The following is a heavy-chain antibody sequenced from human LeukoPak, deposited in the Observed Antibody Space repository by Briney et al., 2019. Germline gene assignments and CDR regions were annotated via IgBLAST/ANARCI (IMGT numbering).Heavy chain of an antibody. CDR3: ARDDTGVIRGIRFHY. CDR1: GASISSGYW. D-gene: IGHD3-10*01. CDR2: IYHSGST. Sequence: SETLSLTCAVSGASISSGYWWSWVRQPPGKGLEWIGEIYHSGSTNHNPSLKSRVTISVDKSKSQFSLNLSSVTAADTAVYYCARDDTGVIRGIRFHYWGQGTLATVSS. V-gene: IGHV4-4*02. J-gene: IGHJ4*02.